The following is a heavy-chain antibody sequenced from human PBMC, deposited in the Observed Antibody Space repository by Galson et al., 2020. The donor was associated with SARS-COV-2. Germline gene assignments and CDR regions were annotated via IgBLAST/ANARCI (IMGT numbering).Heavy chain of an antibody. D-gene: IGHD3-10*01. CDR3: ARDRRGLDL. J-gene: IGHJ4*02. Sequence: GGSLRLSCVGSGYSFRSYWMAWVRQAPGKGPERVANIKQDESEKFYADSVRGRFTVARDNDKNSLFLDMINLTGDDTAIYFCARDRRGLDLWGQGTLVLVSS. CDR2: IKQDESEK. CDR1: GYSFRSYW. V-gene: IGHV3-7*04.